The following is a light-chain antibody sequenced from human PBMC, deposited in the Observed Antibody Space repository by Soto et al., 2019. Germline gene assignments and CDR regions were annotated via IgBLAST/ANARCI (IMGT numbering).Light chain of an antibody. CDR2: LNSDGSH. Sequence: QSVLTQSPSASASLGASVKLTCNLSSGHSSYAIAWHQQQPEKGPRYLMRLNSDGSHSKGDGIPDRFSGSSSGAERYLTISSLQSEDEADYYCQTWGSGIHVVLGGGTKLTVL. CDR3: QTWGSGIHVV. V-gene: IGLV4-69*01. CDR1: SGHSSYA. J-gene: IGLJ2*01.